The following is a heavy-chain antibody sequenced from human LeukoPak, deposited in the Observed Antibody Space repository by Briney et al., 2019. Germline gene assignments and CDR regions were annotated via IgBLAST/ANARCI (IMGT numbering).Heavy chain of an antibody. V-gene: IGHV5-51*01. CDR2: IYPGDSDT. CDR3: ASTQMVHF. D-gene: IGHD3-10*01. CDR1: GYRFTTNW. J-gene: IGHJ4*02. Sequence: GESLKISCMTSGYRFTTNWIGWLRQMPGKGLEWMGIIYPGDSDTRYSPSFQGQVTISADKTISTAYLQWSSLKASDTAMYYCASTQMVHFWGQGTLVTVSS.